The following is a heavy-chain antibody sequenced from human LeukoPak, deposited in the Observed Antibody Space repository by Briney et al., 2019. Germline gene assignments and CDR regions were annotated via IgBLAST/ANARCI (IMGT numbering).Heavy chain of an antibody. J-gene: IGHJ4*02. CDR3: ARGSGHYDYIWGSYRYAKFDY. Sequence: SETLSLTCAVYGGSFSGYYWSWIRQPPGKGLEWIGEINHSGSTNYNPSLKSRVTISVDTSKNQFSLKLSSVTAADTAVYYRARGSGHYDYIWGSYRYAKFDYWGQGTLVTVSS. D-gene: IGHD3-16*02. CDR2: INHSGST. V-gene: IGHV4-34*01. CDR1: GGSFSGYY.